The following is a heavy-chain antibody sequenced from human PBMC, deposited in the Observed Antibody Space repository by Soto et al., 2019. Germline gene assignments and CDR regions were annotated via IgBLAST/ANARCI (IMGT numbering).Heavy chain of an antibody. D-gene: IGHD6-13*01. J-gene: IGHJ4*02. Sequence: SETLSLTCTVSGGSISSGGYYWSWTRQHPGKGLEWIGYIYYSGSTYYNPSLKSRVTISVDTSKNQFSLKLSSVTAADTAVYYCARETAGRQQLDFDYWGQGTLVTVSS. CDR1: GGSISSGGYY. V-gene: IGHV4-31*03. CDR3: ARETAGRQQLDFDY. CDR2: IYYSGST.